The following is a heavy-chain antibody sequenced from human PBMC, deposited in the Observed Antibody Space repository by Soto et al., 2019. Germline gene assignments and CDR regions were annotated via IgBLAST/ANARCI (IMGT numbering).Heavy chain of an antibody. CDR2: ISSNGGST. Sequence: EVQLVESGGGLVQPGGSLRLSCAASGFTFSSYAMHWVRQAPGKGLEYVSAISSNGGSTYYANSVKGRFTISRDNSKNTLYLQMGSLRAEDMAVYYCARVIAAYYYDSSGYSDYWGQGTLVTVSS. CDR1: GFTFSSYA. V-gene: IGHV3-64*01. D-gene: IGHD3-22*01. CDR3: ARVIAAYYYDSSGYSDY. J-gene: IGHJ4*02.